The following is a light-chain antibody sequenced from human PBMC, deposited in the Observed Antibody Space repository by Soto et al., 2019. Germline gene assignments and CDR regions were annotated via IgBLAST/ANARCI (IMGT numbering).Light chain of an antibody. CDR1: QSVSSYY. CDR3: QQYGSSPWT. V-gene: IGKV3-20*01. CDR2: GAF. J-gene: IGKJ1*01. Sequence: EIVLTQSPGTLSLSPGERATLSCRASQSVSSYYLAWYQQKPGQAPRLLIYGAFSRATDIPDRFSGSGSGTDFTLTISRLEPEDFAVYYCQQYGSSPWTFGQGTKVDIK.